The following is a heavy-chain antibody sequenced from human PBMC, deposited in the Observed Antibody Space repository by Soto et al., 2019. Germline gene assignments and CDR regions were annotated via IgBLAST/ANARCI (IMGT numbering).Heavy chain of an antibody. D-gene: IGHD3-22*01. Sequence: QVQLQESGPGLVKPSQTLSLTCTVSGGSISSGGYYWSWIRQHPGKGLEWIGYIYYSGSTYYNPSFMCRVTISVDPSQYQLSLKLRSVSAAETAGYFCPGGAVIYVGYFDYWGPGTLVSVSS. J-gene: IGHJ4*02. CDR3: PGGAVIYVGYFDY. CDR1: GGSISSGGYY. V-gene: IGHV4-31*03. CDR2: IYYSGST.